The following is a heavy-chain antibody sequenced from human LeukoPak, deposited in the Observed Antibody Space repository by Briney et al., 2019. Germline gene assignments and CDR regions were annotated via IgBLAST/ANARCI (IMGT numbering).Heavy chain of an antibody. D-gene: IGHD5-24*01. CDR1: GYTFTGYY. V-gene: IGHV1-2*02. J-gene: IGHJ5*02. CDR3: ARGFWNGYLHWFDP. Sequence: GASVKVSCKASGYTFTGYYMHWVRQAPGQGLQWMGWVNPNSGGTNYAQKLQGRVTMTRDTSISTAYMELSRLRSDDTAVYYCARGFWNGYLHWFDPWGQGTLVTVSS. CDR2: VNPNSGGT.